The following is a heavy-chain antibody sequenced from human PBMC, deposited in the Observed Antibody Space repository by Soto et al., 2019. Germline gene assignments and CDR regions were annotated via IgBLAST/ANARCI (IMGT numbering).Heavy chain of an antibody. CDR1: GYTFTSYG. Sequence: GASVKVSCKASGYTFTSYGISWVRQAPGQGLEWMGWISAYNGNTNYAQKLQGRVTMTTDTSTSTAYMELRSLRSDDTAVYYCARDHHEDSIAVAGSWGQGTLVTVSS. CDR2: ISAYNGNT. V-gene: IGHV1-18*01. J-gene: IGHJ5*02. CDR3: ARDHHEDSIAVAGS. D-gene: IGHD6-19*01.